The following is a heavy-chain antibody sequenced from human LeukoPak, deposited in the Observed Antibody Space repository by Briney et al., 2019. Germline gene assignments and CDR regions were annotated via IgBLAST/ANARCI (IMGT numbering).Heavy chain of an antibody. CDR2: INPNSGGT. CDR1: GYTFTGYY. V-gene: IGHV1-2*02. Sequence: ASVKVSCKASGYTFTGYYMHWVRQAPGQGLEWMGWINPNSGGTNYAQKFQGRVTMTRDTSISTAYMELSRLRSDDTAVYYCARVPSYYYDRSGYYPRGWYFDLWGRGTLVTVSS. J-gene: IGHJ2*01. CDR3: ARVPSYYYDRSGYYPRGWYFDL. D-gene: IGHD3-22*01.